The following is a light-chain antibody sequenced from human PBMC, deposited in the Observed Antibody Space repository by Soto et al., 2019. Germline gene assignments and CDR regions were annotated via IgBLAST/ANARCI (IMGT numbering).Light chain of an antibody. CDR3: QQYGSSPQT. V-gene: IGKV3-20*01. J-gene: IGKJ2*01. Sequence: EIVLTQSPGTLSLSPGERATLSCRASQSVGHNYLAWYQQKPGQAPRLLIHGASTRATGIPDRFSGSGSGTDFILTISRLEPEDFAVFYCQQYGSSPQTFGQGTKLEIK. CDR2: GAS. CDR1: QSVGHNY.